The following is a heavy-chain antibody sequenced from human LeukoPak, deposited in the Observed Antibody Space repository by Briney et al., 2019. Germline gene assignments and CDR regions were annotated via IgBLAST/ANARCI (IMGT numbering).Heavy chain of an antibody. CDR3: ARADSSSSRLDC. D-gene: IGHD6-6*01. J-gene: IGHJ4*02. CDR2: INSKSRYI. V-gene: IGHV3-21*01. CDR1: GFTFSPAW. Sequence: KPGGSLRLTCTASGFTFSPAWMNWVRQAPGKGLEWVSSINSKSRYIYYADSLKGRFTISRDNGKNSVYLQMNSLRAEDTAVYFCARADSSSSRLDCWGQGTLVTVSS.